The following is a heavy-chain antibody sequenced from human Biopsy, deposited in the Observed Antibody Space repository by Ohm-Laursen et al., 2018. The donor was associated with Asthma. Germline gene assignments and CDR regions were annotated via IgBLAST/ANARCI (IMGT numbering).Heavy chain of an antibody. CDR1: GVALSGYT. D-gene: IGHD2/OR15-2a*01. CDR3: AAGRTSLQGESLI. J-gene: IGHJ4*01. V-gene: IGHV1-58*01. Sequence: SVKVSCNASGVALSGYTFEWVLQARGLGLEWIAWIVFASGATNYAQNFQDRLTVTRDMSAGSVSMELRGLSSTDTAVYYCAAGRTSLQGESLIWGQGTLVSVSS. CDR2: IVFASGAT.